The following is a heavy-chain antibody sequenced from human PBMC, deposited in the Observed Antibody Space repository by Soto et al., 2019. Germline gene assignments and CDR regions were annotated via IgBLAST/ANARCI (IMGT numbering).Heavy chain of an antibody. CDR1: GVSLTSGNW. CDR2: IFHDGTA. D-gene: IGHD3-10*01. J-gene: IGHJ4*02. V-gene: IGHV4-4*02. CDR3: ARLVYDTRLNYMYFDF. Sequence: SETLSLTCAVSGVSLTSGNWWTWVRQSPQRGLEYIGEIFHDGTANYYPSFERRVAMSVATSRNQFSLKLTSVTAAATAVYFCARLVYDTRLNYMYFDFWGPGTLVTVSS.